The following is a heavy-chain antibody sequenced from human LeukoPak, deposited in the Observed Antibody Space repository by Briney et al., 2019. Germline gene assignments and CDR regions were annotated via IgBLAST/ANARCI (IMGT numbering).Heavy chain of an antibody. CDR1: GFTFTTYA. Sequence: QTGGSLRLSCVASGFTFTTYAMHWVRQAPGKGLEWVAFIQYDGNTKYYVDSVNGRFTISRDTSKNTLFLQMSSLRAEDTAVYYCAKRGGTYSYYYYMDVWGKGTTVTVSS. V-gene: IGHV3-30*02. CDR3: AKRGGTYSYYYYMDV. CDR2: IQYDGNTK. J-gene: IGHJ6*03. D-gene: IGHD1-26*01.